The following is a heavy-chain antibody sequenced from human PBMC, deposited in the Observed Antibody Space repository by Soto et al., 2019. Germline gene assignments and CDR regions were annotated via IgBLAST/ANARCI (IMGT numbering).Heavy chain of an antibody. D-gene: IGHD3-22*01. V-gene: IGHV4-30-2*01. CDR3: ARVNYYDSSGYLDY. Sequence: SETLSLTCAVSGGSISRGGYSWSWIRQPPGKGLEWIGYIYHSGSTYYNPSLKSRVTISVDRSKNQFSLKLSSVTAADTAVYYCARVNYYDSSGYLDYWGQGTLVTVS. CDR2: IYHSGST. J-gene: IGHJ4*02. CDR1: GGSISRGGYS.